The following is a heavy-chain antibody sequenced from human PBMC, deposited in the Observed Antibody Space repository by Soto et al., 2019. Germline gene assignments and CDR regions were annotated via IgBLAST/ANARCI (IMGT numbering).Heavy chain of an antibody. CDR1: GGSFSGYY. CDR3: ARKYDVGSGYYRRGWFDP. J-gene: IGHJ5*02. D-gene: IGHD3-3*01. Sequence: SETLSLTCAVYGGSFSGYYWSWIRQPPGKGLEWIGEINHSGSTNYNPSLKSRVTISVDTSKNQFSLKLSSVTAADTAVYYCARKYDVGSGYYRRGWFDPWGQGTLVTVSS. CDR2: INHSGST. V-gene: IGHV4-34*01.